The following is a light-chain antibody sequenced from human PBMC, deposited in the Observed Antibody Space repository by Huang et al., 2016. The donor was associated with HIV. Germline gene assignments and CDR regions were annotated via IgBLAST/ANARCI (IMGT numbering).Light chain of an antibody. V-gene: IGKV3-15*01. CDR3: QQYNTSPRT. CDR2: GAS. CDR1: PSFVRN. J-gene: IGKJ1*01. Sequence: ENLMTQSPSTLSVSPGESATLSCRASPSFVRNLAWYQQKPGQAPQRLLYGASTRAAGIPARFSGSGSGTDFTLTISSLQSEDFAVYYCQQYNTSPRTFGQGTKVEV.